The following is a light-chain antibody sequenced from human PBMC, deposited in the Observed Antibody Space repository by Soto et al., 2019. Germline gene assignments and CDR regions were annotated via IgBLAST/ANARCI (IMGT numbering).Light chain of an antibody. Sequence: IVLTQSPGTLSLSPGERATLSCGASQSVTNNFLAWYQQKPGQAPRLLIYGASSRATGVPDWFSGSGSGTVFTLTISRLEPGDFAVYYCQQYGSPLFTFGPGTKVDIK. V-gene: IGKV3-20*01. CDR1: QSVTNNF. CDR3: QQYGSPLFT. J-gene: IGKJ3*01. CDR2: GAS.